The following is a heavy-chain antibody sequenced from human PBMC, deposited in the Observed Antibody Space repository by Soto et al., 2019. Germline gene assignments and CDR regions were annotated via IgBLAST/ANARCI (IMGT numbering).Heavy chain of an antibody. Sequence: ASVKVSCKASGYTFTGYYMHWVRQAPGQGLEWMGWINPNSGGTDYAQKFQGRVTMTRDTSISTAYMELSRLRSDDTAVYYCARGHITIFGVVILYYYYGMDVWGQGXTVTVYS. V-gene: IGHV1-2*02. CDR2: INPNSGGT. D-gene: IGHD3-3*01. CDR1: GYTFTGYY. CDR3: ARGHITIFGVVILYYYYGMDV. J-gene: IGHJ6*02.